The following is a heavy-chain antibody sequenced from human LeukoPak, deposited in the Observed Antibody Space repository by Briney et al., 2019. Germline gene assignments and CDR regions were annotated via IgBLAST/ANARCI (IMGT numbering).Heavy chain of an antibody. Sequence: SETLSLTCTVSGGSISSSSYYWGWIRQPPGKGLEWIGSIYYSGSTYYNPSLKSRVTISVDTSKNQFSLKLSSVAAADTAIYYCARSGRYFVNWGHGTLVTVSS. J-gene: IGHJ4*01. CDR2: IYYSGST. D-gene: IGHD3-9*01. CDR1: GGSISSSSYY. CDR3: ARSGRYFVN. V-gene: IGHV4-39*07.